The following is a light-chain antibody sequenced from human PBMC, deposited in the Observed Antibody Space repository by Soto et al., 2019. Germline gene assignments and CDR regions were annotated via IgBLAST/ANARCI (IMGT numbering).Light chain of an antibody. CDR1: SSDVGGYNY. V-gene: IGLV2-11*01. J-gene: IGLJ3*02. Sequence: QSVLTQPRSVSGSPGQSVTISCTGTSSDVGGYNYVSWYQQPPGKAPKVMTYDVNNRPSGVPDRFSGSKSGTSASLAITGLRAEDEADYYCQSYDNILSGPLFGGGTKLTVL. CDR3: QSYDNILSGPL. CDR2: DVN.